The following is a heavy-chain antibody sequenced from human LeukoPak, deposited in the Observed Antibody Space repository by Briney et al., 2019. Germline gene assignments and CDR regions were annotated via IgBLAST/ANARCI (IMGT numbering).Heavy chain of an antibody. J-gene: IGHJ4*02. CDR3: ARSSHGYSSGWLQFNFDY. CDR2: INTYIGNT. Sequence: APVKVSCKASGYTFTRYGITWVRQAPGHRLEGLGWINTYIGNTNYVQRLQGRVTMTTDTSTSTAYMELRSLRSDDTAVYYCARSSHGYSSGWLQFNFDYWGQGTLVTVSS. CDR1: GYTFTRYG. D-gene: IGHD6-19*01. V-gene: IGHV1-18*01.